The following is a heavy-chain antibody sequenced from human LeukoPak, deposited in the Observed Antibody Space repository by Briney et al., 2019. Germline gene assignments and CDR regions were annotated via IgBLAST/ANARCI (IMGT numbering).Heavy chain of an antibody. D-gene: IGHD1-26*01. CDR1: GFTFDDYV. Sequence: PGGSLRLSCAASGFTFDDYVMHWVRQAPGKGLEWVSGITWNSDTIAYADSVKGRFTISRDNAKNSLYLQMNSLRADDTALYYCATTGSGSYYDYWGQGTLVTVSS. V-gene: IGHV3-9*01. J-gene: IGHJ4*02. CDR3: ATTGSGSYYDY. CDR2: ITWNSDTI.